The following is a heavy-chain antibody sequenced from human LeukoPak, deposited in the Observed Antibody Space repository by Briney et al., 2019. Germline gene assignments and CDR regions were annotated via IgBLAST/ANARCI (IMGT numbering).Heavy chain of an antibody. J-gene: IGHJ4*02. CDR3: AKGSGGSWYSAHDY. Sequence: GGSLRLSCAASGFTVSCNYMSWVRQAPGEGLEWVSLIYSGGSTYSADSVKGRFTISRHNSKNTLYLQMNSLRVEDTAVYYCAKGSGGSWYSAHDYWGQGTLVTVSS. CDR1: GFTVSCNY. D-gene: IGHD2-15*01. V-gene: IGHV3-53*01. CDR2: IYSGGST.